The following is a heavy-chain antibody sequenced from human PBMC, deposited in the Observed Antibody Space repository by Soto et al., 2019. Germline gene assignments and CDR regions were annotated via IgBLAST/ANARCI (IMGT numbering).Heavy chain of an antibody. Sequence: GGSLRLSCAASGFTFSDFYMSWVRQAPGKGLEWISYISSSDSLIYHADSVKGRFTISRDNANNTQYPQMNTPRAEATAVYYYVTDPPPDSETVYMDLWGQGNTVTVSS. V-gene: IGHV3-11*01. D-gene: IGHD4-17*01. CDR1: GFTFSDFY. CDR3: VTDPPPDSETVYMDL. J-gene: IGHJ6*02. CDR2: ISSSDSLI.